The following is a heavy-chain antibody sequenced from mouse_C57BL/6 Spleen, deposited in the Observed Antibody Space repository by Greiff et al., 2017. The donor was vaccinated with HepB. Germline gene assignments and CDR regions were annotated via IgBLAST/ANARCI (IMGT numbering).Heavy chain of an antibody. V-gene: IGHV1-4*01. Sequence: QVQLQQSGAELARPGASVKMSCKASGYTFTSYTMHWVKQRPGQGLEWIGYINPSSGYTKYTQKFKDKATLTADKSSSTAYMQLSSLTSGDSAVYYCAREGYYGSIPSWCAYWGRGTLVTVSA. CDR3: AREGYYGSIPSWCAY. CDR1: GYTFTSYT. J-gene: IGHJ3*01. D-gene: IGHD1-1*01. CDR2: INPSSGYT.